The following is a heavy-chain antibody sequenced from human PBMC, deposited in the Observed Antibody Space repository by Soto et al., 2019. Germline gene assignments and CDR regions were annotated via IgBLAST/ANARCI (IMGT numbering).Heavy chain of an antibody. V-gene: IGHV3-49*03. CDR2: IKSKAYGGTT. D-gene: IGHD3-10*01. J-gene: IGHJ6*02. Sequence: DVQLVESGGGLVQPGRSLRLSCTGSGFIFGDYAMSWFRQAPGKGLEWVGFIKSKAYGGTTEYAASGKGRFTISRDDAKSIAELQMNSLKIQGTAAYYCSAHRSSLTMRRGVIIGDYYYNGMDVWGQGTTVTVSS. CDR3: SAHRSSLTMRRGVIIGDYYYNGMDV. CDR1: GFIFGDYA.